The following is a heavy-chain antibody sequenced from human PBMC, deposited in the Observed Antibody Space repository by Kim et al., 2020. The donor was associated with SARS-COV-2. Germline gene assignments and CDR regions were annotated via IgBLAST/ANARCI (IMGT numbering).Heavy chain of an antibody. CDR3: AREKGQGERRFLEWLIREHYGMDV. Sequence: ASVKVSCKASGYTFTSYGISWVRQAPGQGLEWMGWISAYNGNTNYAQKLQGRVTMTTDTSTSTAYMELRSLRSDDTAVYYCAREKGQGERRFLEWLIREHYGMDVWGQGTTVTVSS. V-gene: IGHV1-18*04. D-gene: IGHD3-3*01. CDR2: ISAYNGNT. CDR1: GYTFTSYG. J-gene: IGHJ6*02.